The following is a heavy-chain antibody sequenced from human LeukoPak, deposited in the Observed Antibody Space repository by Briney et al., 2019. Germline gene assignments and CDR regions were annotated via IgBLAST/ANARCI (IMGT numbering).Heavy chain of an antibody. J-gene: IGHJ4*02. CDR1: GYTFTNYY. Sequence: ASVKVSCKASGYTFTNYYMHWVRQAPGQGREWMGIINPSGGRRDYAQKFQGRVIMTRDTSTSTVYMDLSSLRSEDTAVYYCARDSEGVAARPRNFDYWGQGTLVTVSS. V-gene: IGHV1-46*01. D-gene: IGHD6-6*01. CDR3: ARDSEGVAARPRNFDY. CDR2: INPSGGRR.